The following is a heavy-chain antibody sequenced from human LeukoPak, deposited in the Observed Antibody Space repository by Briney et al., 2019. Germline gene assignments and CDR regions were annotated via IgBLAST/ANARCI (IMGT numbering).Heavy chain of an antibody. D-gene: IGHD2-15*01. V-gene: IGHV1-24*01. CDR2: FDPEDGET. J-gene: IGHJ4*02. Sequence: GASVKVSCKVSGYTLTELSMHWVRQAPGKGPEWMGGFDPEDGETIYAQKFQGRVTMTRDTSTSTVYMELSSLRSEDTAVYYCAREVDVTELPGYFDYWGQGTLVTVSS. CDR3: AREVDVTELPGYFDY. CDR1: GYTLTELS.